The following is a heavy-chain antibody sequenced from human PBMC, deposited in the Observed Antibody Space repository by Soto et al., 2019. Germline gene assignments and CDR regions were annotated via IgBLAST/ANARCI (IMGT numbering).Heavy chain of an antibody. CDR1: GFSLASGKVG. CDR3: AQILFGRSVAGGYFYMDV. D-gene: IGHD6-19*01. J-gene: IGHJ6*03. Sequence: HVTLKESGPVLVKPTETLTLTCTVSGFSLASGKVGVTWIRQPPGKALEWLAHIFSNVEKSYRTSLKDRLTISADTSKSQVVLTMTNVDPVDTATYYCAQILFGRSVAGGYFYMDVWGKGTTVTVSS. V-gene: IGHV2-26*01. CDR2: IFSNVEK.